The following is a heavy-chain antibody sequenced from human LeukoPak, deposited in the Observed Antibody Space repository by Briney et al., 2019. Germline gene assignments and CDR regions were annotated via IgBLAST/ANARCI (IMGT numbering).Heavy chain of an antibody. Sequence: GRSLRLSCAASGFTFSSYGMHWVRQAPGKGLEWVAVISYDGSNKYYADSVKGRFTISRDNSKNTLYLQMNGLRAEDTAVYYCAKPASIQPKDYWGQGTLVTVSS. CDR3: AKPASIQPKDY. D-gene: IGHD6-6*01. CDR1: GFTFSSYG. CDR2: ISYDGSNK. J-gene: IGHJ4*02. V-gene: IGHV3-30*18.